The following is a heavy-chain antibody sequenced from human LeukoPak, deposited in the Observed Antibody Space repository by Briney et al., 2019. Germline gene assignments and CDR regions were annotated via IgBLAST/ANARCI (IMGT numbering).Heavy chain of an antibody. Sequence: GGSLRLSCAASGFTVSSSYMSWVRQAPGKGLEWVSSISSSSSYIYYADSVKSRFTISRDNAKNSLFLQMNSLRAEDTAVYYCARGYSSSFDYWGQGTLVTVSS. D-gene: IGHD6-6*01. V-gene: IGHV3-21*01. CDR2: ISSSSSYI. CDR1: GFTVSSSY. CDR3: ARGYSSSFDY. J-gene: IGHJ4*02.